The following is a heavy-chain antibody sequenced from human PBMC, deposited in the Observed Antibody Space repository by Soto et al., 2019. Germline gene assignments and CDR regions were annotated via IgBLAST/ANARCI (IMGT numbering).Heavy chain of an antibody. CDR3: VSQRTSVLTQAYFDY. D-gene: IGHD2-8*01. Sequence: ETLSPTGPVSGGSVSNSNYYWGWIRQSPGKGLEWIGSVYYRWRSYSKSSVKSRVTISVDTSKNQFSLNLNSVTASDTAVYFCVSQRTSVLTQAYFDYWGPGALVTVYS. CDR2: VYYRWRS. V-gene: IGHV4-39*01. CDR1: GGSVSNSNYY. J-gene: IGHJ4*02.